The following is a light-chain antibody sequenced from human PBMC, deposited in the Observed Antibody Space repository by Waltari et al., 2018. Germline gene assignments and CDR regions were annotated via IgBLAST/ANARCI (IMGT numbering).Light chain of an antibody. CDR2: MAS. CDR1: QSISTW. Sequence: DIQMTQSPTTRSASVGDRVTITCRASQSISTWLAWYQQKPGKAPKLLIYMASSLESGVSSRFSGSGSGTEFTLSISSLQPADSATYYCQHYNGYPVTFGGGTKVEIK. CDR3: QHYNGYPVT. J-gene: IGKJ4*01. V-gene: IGKV1-5*03.